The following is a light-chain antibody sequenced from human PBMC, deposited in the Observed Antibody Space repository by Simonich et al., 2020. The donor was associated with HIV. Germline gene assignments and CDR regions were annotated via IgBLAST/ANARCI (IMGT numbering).Light chain of an antibody. CDR2: GAS. CDR1: QSVSSS. V-gene: IGKV3-15*01. CDR3: QQYNNWPT. J-gene: IGKJ4*01. Sequence: EIVITKSPATLSVSPGERATRTCRASQSVSSSLAWYQQKPGKAPRLIIYGASTRANGIPARFSGSGSGTEFTLSISSMQSEDFAVYYCQQYNNWPTFGGGTKVEIK.